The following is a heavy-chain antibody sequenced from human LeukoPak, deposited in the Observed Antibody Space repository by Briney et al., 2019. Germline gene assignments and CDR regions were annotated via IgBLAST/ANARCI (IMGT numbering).Heavy chain of an antibody. V-gene: IGHV4-59*01. Sequence: PSETLSLTCTVSGGSISSYYWSWIRQPPGKGLEWIGYIYYSGSTNYNPSLKSRVTISVDTSKNQFSLKLSSVTAADTAVYYCARVGVTGELYPDYYYYMDVWGEGTTVTVSS. CDR1: GGSISSYY. J-gene: IGHJ6*03. CDR3: ARVGVTGELYPDYYYYMDV. CDR2: IYYSGST. D-gene: IGHD1-20*01.